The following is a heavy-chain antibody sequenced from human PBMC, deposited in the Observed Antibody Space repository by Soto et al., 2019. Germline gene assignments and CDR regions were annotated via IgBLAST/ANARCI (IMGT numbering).Heavy chain of an antibody. J-gene: IGHJ4*02. V-gene: IGHV3-74*01. CDR2: INSDGSRT. Sequence: PVGSLRLSCAASVFTFSSYWMHCVRQSPGKGLVWVSRINSDGSRTTYADSVKGRFTISRDSAKNTVYLQMNSLRVEDTAVYYCARDSVGSSWNPPFDYLGQGTLVTVSS. CDR3: ARDSVGSSWNPPFDY. D-gene: IGHD6-13*01. CDR1: VFTFSSYW.